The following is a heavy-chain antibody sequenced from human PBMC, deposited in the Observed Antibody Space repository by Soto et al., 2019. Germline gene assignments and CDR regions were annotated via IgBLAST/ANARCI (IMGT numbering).Heavy chain of an antibody. CDR2: SSATGAGT. D-gene: IGHD1-7*01. V-gene: IGHV3-23*01. Sequence: XGSLKLSCAASGFTFSSYGMTWVRQAPGKGLEWVPFSSATGAGTYYADSVKGRFTISRDNSKNTLYLQMTSLRADDTAVYYCAKDRRAGGNYGFYSDFWGQGALVTVSS. CDR1: GFTFSSYG. J-gene: IGHJ4*02. CDR3: AKDRRAGGNYGFYSDF.